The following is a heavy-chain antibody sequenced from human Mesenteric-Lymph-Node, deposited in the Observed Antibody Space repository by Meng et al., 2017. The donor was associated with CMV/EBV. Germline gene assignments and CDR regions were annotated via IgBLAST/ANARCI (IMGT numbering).Heavy chain of an antibody. Sequence: GESLKISCQGTGYTFATNWIAWVRQMPGKGLEWMGIIYPRDSYTRYSPSFQGHVSISADTSINTAYLHWSSLRVEDTAVYYCARDDFYFERSGYYKNEYWGRGTLVTVSS. CDR3: ARDDFYFERSGYYKNEY. CDR1: GYTFATNW. CDR2: IYPRDSYT. J-gene: IGHJ4*02. V-gene: IGHV5-51*01. D-gene: IGHD3-22*01.